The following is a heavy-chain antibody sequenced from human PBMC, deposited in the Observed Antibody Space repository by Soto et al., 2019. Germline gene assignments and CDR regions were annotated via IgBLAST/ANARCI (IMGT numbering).Heavy chain of an antibody. J-gene: IGHJ5*02. D-gene: IGHD3-10*01. Sequence: GGSLRLSCAASGFGFSHYAMHWVRQPPGKGLEWVALISYDGENQYFTDSVRGRFTISRDNSKTAVYLEMNDLRLDDTATYYCVSPHSESSNAFDLWGQGTLVTVSS. CDR2: ISYDGENQ. CDR1: GFGFSHYA. CDR3: VSPHSESSNAFDL. V-gene: IGHV3-30*04.